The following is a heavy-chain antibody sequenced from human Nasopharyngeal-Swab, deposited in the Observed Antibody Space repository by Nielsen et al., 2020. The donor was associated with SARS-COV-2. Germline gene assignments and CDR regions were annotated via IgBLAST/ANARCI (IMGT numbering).Heavy chain of an antibody. Sequence: SETLSLTCAVYGGSFSGYYWSWIRQPPGKGLEWIGEINHSGSTNYNPSLKSRVTISVDTSKNQFSLKLSSVTAADTAVCYCARRGYSYAPRDWGQGTLVTVSS. CDR1: GGSFSGYY. J-gene: IGHJ4*02. V-gene: IGHV4-34*01. CDR2: INHSGST. CDR3: ARRGYSYAPRD. D-gene: IGHD5-18*01.